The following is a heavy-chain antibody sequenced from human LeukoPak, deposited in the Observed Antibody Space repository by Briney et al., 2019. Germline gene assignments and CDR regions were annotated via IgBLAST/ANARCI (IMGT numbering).Heavy chain of an antibody. Sequence: GGSLRLSCAASGFTFSSHAVSWVRQAPGKGLEWVSSVGVNTYYADSVKGRFTISRDNSKNTVSLQMNSLRAEDTAVYYCAKGQGSSGWWGIDYWGQGTLVTVSS. CDR3: AKGQGSSGWWGIDY. J-gene: IGHJ4*02. CDR2: VGVNT. D-gene: IGHD6-19*01. CDR1: GFTFSSHA. V-gene: IGHV3-23*01.